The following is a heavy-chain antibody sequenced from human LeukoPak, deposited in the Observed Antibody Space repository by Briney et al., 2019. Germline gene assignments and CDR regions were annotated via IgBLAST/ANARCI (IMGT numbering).Heavy chain of an antibody. V-gene: IGHV3-23*01. CDR2: ISGGGGST. CDR1: GFTFASYS. Sequence: GSLRLSCAASGFTFASYSMNWVRQAPGKGLEWVSTISGGGGSTYYADSVKGRFTISRDNSKNTLYLQVNSLRAEDTAVYYCAKGGKWDVTPFDYWGQGTLVTVSS. J-gene: IGHJ4*02. CDR3: AKGGKWDVTPFDY. D-gene: IGHD1-26*01.